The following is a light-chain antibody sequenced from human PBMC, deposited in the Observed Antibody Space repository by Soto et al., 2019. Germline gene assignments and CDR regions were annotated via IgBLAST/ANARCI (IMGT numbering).Light chain of an antibody. Sequence: GVTQSPATLSVSPGERATLSCRASQSCNSNLAWYQQKLGQAPRVLIYGASTRATGIPDRFSGSGSGTEFILTISSLQSEDFALYYCQDYTTRPCTSAQRTK. V-gene: IGKV3-15*01. CDR3: QDYTTRPCT. CDR2: GAS. CDR1: QSCNSN. J-gene: IGKJ1*01.